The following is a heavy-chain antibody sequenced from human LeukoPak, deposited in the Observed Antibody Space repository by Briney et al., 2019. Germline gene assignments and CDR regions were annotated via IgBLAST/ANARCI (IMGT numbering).Heavy chain of an antibody. Sequence: PGGSLRLSCAASGFTVSSNHMNWVRQAPGKGLEWVSVNSVKGRFTISRDNAKNSLYLQMNSLRAEDTALYYCAKDSGMYGDSTFDYWGQGTLVTVSS. V-gene: IGHV3-53*05. J-gene: IGHJ4*02. CDR3: AKDSGMYGDSTFDY. CDR1: GFTVSSNH. D-gene: IGHD4-17*01.